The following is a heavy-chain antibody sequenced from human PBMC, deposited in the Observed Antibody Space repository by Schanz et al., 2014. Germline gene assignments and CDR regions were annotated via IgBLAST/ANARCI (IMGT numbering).Heavy chain of an antibody. Sequence: EVQLVESGGGLVQPGGSLRLSRAASGFTFSSYSMNWVRQAPGKGLEWVSYISSSSSTRYYADSVKGRFTISRDNFKGALYLQMNSLRAGDAAVYYCARGLIAAAGGAFDYWGQGTLVTVSS. CDR2: ISSSSSTR. CDR1: GFTFSSYS. J-gene: IGHJ4*02. CDR3: ARGLIAAAGGAFDY. D-gene: IGHD6-13*01. V-gene: IGHV3-48*01.